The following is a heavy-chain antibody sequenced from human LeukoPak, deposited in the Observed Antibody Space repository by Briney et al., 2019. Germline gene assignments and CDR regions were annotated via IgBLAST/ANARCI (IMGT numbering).Heavy chain of an antibody. V-gene: IGHV3-33*08. Sequence: GGSLRLSCAASGFTFSNAWMSWVRQAPGKGLEWVAVIWYDGSHKYYADSVKGRFTISRDNSKSTLHLQMNSLRAEDTAVYYCARDLLLWFGELSGDSDYWGQGTLVTVSS. CDR3: ARDLLLWFGELSGDSDY. CDR1: GFTFSNAW. D-gene: IGHD3-10*01. CDR2: IWYDGSHK. J-gene: IGHJ4*02.